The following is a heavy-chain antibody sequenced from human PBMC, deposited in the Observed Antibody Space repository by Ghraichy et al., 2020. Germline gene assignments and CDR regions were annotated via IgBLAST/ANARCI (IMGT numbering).Heavy chain of an antibody. CDR2: ISGDGGNT. J-gene: IGHJ5*02. CDR3: AKAWGYCVGGACPPHNWFDP. V-gene: IGHV3-23*01. Sequence: GGSLRLSCAASGFTFDSYAMTWVRQAPGKWLEWVSGISGDGGNTYYADSVKGRFTISRDHSRNTLFLQMTSLRAEDTAVYYCAKAWGYCVGGACPPHNWFDPWGQGTLVTVSS. CDR1: GFTFDSYA. D-gene: IGHD2-21*01.